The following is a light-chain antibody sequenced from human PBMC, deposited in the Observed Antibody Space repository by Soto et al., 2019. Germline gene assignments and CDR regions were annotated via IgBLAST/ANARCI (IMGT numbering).Light chain of an antibody. CDR1: QGIRND. CDR3: LQEYSYPII. CDR2: GAS. J-gene: IGKJ4*01. Sequence: QVTQFPSSLSASVGDRVTITCRPSQGIRNDVGWYQQKPGKAPKLLIYGASNLQTGVPSRFSGSGSGTDFTLPISSLQPEDVGTYYCLQEYSYPIIFGGGTKVEIK. V-gene: IGKV1-6*01.